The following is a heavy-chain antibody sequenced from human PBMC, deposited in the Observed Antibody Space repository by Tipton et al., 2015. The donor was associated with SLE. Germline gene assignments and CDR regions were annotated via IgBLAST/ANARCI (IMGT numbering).Heavy chain of an antibody. CDR2: IYTSGST. J-gene: IGHJ3*02. V-gene: IGHV4-61*09. D-gene: IGHD3-10*01. CDR3: ASTWFGELSSNAFDI. Sequence: TLSLTCTVSGGSISSGSYYWSWIRQPAGKGLEWIGYIYTSGSTNYNPSLKSRVTISVDTSKNQFSLKLSSVTAADTAVYYCASTWFGELSSNAFDIWGQGTTVTVSS. CDR1: GGSISSGSYY.